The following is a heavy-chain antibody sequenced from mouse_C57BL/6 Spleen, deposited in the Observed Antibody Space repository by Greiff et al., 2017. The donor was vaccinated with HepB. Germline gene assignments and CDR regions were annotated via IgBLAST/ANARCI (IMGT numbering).Heavy chain of an antibody. Sequence: EVQLVESGGGLVKPGGSLKLSCAASGFTFSDYGMHWVRQAPEKGLEWVAYISSGSSTIYYADTVKGRFTISRDNAKNTLFLQMTSLRSEDTAMYYCARLTGDYYYAMDDWGQGTSVTVSS. CDR3: ARLTGDYYYAMDD. D-gene: IGHD4-1*01. CDR1: GFTFSDYG. J-gene: IGHJ4*01. V-gene: IGHV5-17*01. CDR2: ISSGSSTI.